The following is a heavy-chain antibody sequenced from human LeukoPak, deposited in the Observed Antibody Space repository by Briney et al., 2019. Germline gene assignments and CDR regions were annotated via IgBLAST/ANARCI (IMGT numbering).Heavy chain of an antibody. Sequence: GASVKVSCKASGYTFTGYYMHWVRQAPGQGLEWMGWINPNSGGTNYAQKFQGRVTMTRDTSISTAYMELSRLRSDDTAVYYCARDQFEYYYDSCGYYLSYWGQGTLVTVSS. CDR1: GYTFTGYY. V-gene: IGHV1-2*02. CDR2: INPNSGGT. D-gene: IGHD3-22*01. CDR3: ARDQFEYYYDSCGYYLSY. J-gene: IGHJ4*02.